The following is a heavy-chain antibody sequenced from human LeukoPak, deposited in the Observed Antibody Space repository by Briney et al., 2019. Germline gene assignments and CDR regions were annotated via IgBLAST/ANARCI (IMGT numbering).Heavy chain of an antibody. CDR1: GGSISSSNW. V-gene: IGHV4-4*02. Sequence: SGTLPLTCAVSGGSISSSNWWSWVRQPPGKGLEWIGEIYHGGNTNYNPSLKSRVTISVDKSKNQFSLKLSSVTAADTAVYYCAISTAWRYYFDYWGQGTLVTVSS. CDR2: IYHGGNT. J-gene: IGHJ4*02. D-gene: IGHD5-18*01. CDR3: AISTAWRYYFDY.